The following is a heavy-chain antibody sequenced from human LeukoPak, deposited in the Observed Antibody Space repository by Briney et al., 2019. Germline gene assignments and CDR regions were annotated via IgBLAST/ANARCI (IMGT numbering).Heavy chain of an antibody. CDR1: GFTFDDYA. V-gene: IGHV3-9*01. Sequence: GGSLRLSCAASGFTFDDYAMHWVRQAPGKGLEWVSGISWNSGSIGYADSVKGRFTISRDNAKNSLYLQMNSLRVDDTAVYYCAREVARPNFFDYWGQGTLVTVAS. CDR2: ISWNSGSI. D-gene: IGHD5-12*01. CDR3: AREVARPNFFDY. J-gene: IGHJ4*02.